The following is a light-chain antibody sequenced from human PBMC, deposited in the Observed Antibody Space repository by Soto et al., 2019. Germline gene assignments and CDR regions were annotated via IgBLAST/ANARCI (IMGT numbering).Light chain of an antibody. J-gene: IGKJ3*01. Sequence: DIQMTQSPSSLSASVGYRFTITCQASQDISNYLNWCQQKPGKAPKLLIYDASNLETGVPSRFSGSGSGTDFTFTISSLQPEDIATYYCQQYDNLPFTFGPGTKVDIK. CDR2: DAS. CDR3: QQYDNLPFT. V-gene: IGKV1-33*01. CDR1: QDISNY.